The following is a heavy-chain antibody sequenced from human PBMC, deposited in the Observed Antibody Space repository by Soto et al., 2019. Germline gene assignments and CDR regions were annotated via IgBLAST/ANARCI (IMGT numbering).Heavy chain of an antibody. Sequence: SETLSLTCSIYSGSFSGYYWSWIRQPPGKGLEWIGETSQSGNTNYSPSLKSRVSISIDTSKKQFSLNLASVSAADTAVYYCARAPKVSGSSQTRPDFWGQGTLVTVSS. D-gene: IGHD6-6*01. J-gene: IGHJ4*02. CDR1: SGSFSGYY. CDR3: ARAPKVSGSSQTRPDF. CDR2: TSQSGNT. V-gene: IGHV4-34*01.